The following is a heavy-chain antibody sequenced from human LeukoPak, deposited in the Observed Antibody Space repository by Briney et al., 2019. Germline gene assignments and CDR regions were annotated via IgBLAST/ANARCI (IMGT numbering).Heavy chain of an antibody. V-gene: IGHV1-18*01. Sequence: ATVNVSCKASGYTFTSYGISWVRQAPGQGLEWMGWISAYNGNTNYAQKLQGRVTMTTDTSTSTAYMELRSLRSDDTAVYYCARGGYCSSTSCYAFGLDYWGQGTLVTVSS. J-gene: IGHJ4*02. CDR2: ISAYNGNT. D-gene: IGHD2-2*01. CDR3: ARGGYCSSTSCYAFGLDY. CDR1: GYTFTSYG.